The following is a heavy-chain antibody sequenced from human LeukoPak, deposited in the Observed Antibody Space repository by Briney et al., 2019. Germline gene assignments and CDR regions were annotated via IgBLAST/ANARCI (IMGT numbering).Heavy chain of an antibody. D-gene: IGHD4-23*01. Sequence: PGGSLRLSCAASGFTFSSYAMSWVRQAPGKGLEWVSAISGSGGSAYYADSVKGRFTISRDNSKNTLYLQMNSLRAEDTAVYYCAKAGIYYGGNSVLIPLWYFDYWGQGTLVTVSS. CDR3: AKAGIYYGGNSVLIPLWYFDY. V-gene: IGHV3-23*01. CDR2: ISGSGGSA. CDR1: GFTFSSYA. J-gene: IGHJ4*02.